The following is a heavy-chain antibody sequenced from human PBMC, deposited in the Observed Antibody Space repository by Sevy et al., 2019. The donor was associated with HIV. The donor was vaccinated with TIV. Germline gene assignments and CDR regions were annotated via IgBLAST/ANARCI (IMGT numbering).Heavy chain of an antibody. J-gene: IGHJ6*02. Sequence: ASVKVSCKASGYTFSDYYIHWVRQAPGQGLEWMGWINPNSGGTNNEQKFQGRVTMTRDTSITTANMELRRMRSDDTAVYYCARQSAYHFYGMDVWCQGTTVTVSS. CDR2: INPNSGGT. D-gene: IGHD3-16*01. CDR1: GYTFSDYY. CDR3: ARQSAYHFYGMDV. V-gene: IGHV1-2*02.